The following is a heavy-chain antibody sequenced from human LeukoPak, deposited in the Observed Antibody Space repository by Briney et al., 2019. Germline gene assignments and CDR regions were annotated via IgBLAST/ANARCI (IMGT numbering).Heavy chain of an antibody. CDR3: TTFGYSYGLA. CDR1: GFTFSNAW. J-gene: IGHJ5*02. D-gene: IGHD5-18*01. Sequence: GGSLRLSCAASGFTFSNAWMSWVRQAPGKGLEWVGRIRSKSDGGTTDYAAPVKGRLTNSRDDSKNMLYLQMNSLKTEDTAVYYCTTFGYSYGLAWGQGTLVTVSS. CDR2: IRSKSDGGTT. V-gene: IGHV3-15*01.